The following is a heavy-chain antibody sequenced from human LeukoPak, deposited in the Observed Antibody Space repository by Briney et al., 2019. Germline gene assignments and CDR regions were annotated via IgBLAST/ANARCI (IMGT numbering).Heavy chain of an antibody. CDR1: GYTFTIYA. D-gene: IGHD4-17*01. J-gene: IGHJ4*02. CDR2: INAGNGNT. V-gene: IGHV1-3*01. Sequence: ASVKVSCKASGYTFTIYAMHWVRQAPGQRLEWMGWINAGNGNTKYSQKFQGRVTITRDTSASTAYMELSSLRSEDTAVYYCARDADYGDWGGYWGQGTLVTVSS. CDR3: ARDADYGDWGGY.